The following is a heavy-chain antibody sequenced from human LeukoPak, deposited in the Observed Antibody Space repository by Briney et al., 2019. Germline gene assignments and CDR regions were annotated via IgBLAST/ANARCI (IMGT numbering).Heavy chain of an antibody. CDR1: GYTFTGYY. D-gene: IGHD5-12*01. V-gene: IGHV1-2*02. J-gene: IGHJ4*02. CDR3: ASTGGGNSGYDLVDY. CDR2: INPNSGGT. Sequence: GASVKVSCKASGYTFTGYYMHWVRQAPGQGLEWMGWINPNSGGTNYAQKFQGRVTMTRDTSISTAYMELSRLRSDDTAVYYCASTGGGNSGYDLVDYWGQGTLVTVSS.